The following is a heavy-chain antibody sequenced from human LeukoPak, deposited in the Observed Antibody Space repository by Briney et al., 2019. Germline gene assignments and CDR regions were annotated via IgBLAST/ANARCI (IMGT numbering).Heavy chain of an antibody. D-gene: IGHD4-17*01. Sequence: PGRSLRLPCAASGFTFSSYGMHWVRQAPGKGLEWVAVIWYDGSNKYYADSVKGRFTISRDNSKNTLYLQMNSLRAEDTAVYYCASSYGDYGDYWGQGTLVTVSS. J-gene: IGHJ4*02. CDR3: ASSYGDYGDY. CDR2: IWYDGSNK. V-gene: IGHV3-33*01. CDR1: GFTFSSYG.